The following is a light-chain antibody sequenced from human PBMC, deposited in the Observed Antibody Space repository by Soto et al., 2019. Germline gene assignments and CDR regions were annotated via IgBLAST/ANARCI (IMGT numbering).Light chain of an antibody. CDR2: SNN. CDR3: AAWDDSLSGPV. V-gene: IGLV1-47*02. CDR1: SSNIGSNS. Sequence: QSVLTQPHSASGTPGQWVTISCSGSSSNIGSNSVYWYQQLPGTAPKLLIYSNNQRPSGVPDLFSGSKSGSSSALAISRLRSEHEADYYCAAWDDSLSGPVFGGGTQVTVL. J-gene: IGLJ2*01.